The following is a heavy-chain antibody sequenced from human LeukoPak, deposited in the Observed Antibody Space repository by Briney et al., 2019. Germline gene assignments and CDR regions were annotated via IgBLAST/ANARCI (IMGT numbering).Heavy chain of an antibody. Sequence: GGSLRLSCAASVFTFSNYWAHWVRHAPGKGLVWVSRINPDGSTINYADSVKGRFTISRDNAKNTLYLQMNSLRAEDTAVYYCATAGNYRFDYWGQGTLVTVSS. CDR2: INPDGSTI. V-gene: IGHV3-74*01. CDR1: VFTFSNYW. CDR3: ATAGNYRFDY. J-gene: IGHJ4*02. D-gene: IGHD1-7*01.